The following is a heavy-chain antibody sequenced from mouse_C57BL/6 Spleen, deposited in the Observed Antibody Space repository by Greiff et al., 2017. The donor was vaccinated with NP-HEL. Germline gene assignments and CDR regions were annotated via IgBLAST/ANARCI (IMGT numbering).Heavy chain of an antibody. Sequence: QVQLQQPGAELVKPGASVKLSCKASGYTFTSYWMQWVKQRPGQGLEWIGEIDPSDSYTNYNQKFKGKATLTVDTSSSTAYMQLSSLTSEDSAVYYCARGRDITTVVAPYFDYWGQGTTLTVSS. J-gene: IGHJ2*01. CDR2: IDPSDSYT. V-gene: IGHV1-50*01. CDR3: ARGRDITTVVAPYFDY. D-gene: IGHD1-1*01. CDR1: GYTFTSYW.